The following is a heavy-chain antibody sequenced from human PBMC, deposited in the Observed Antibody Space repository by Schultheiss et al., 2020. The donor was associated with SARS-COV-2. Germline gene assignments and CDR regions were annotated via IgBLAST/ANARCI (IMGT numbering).Heavy chain of an antibody. D-gene: IGHD3-3*01. CDR3: ARGGDDFWSGYFAYYMDV. CDR2: IIPIFGTA. J-gene: IGHJ6*03. CDR1: GGTFSSYA. V-gene: IGHV1-69*13. Sequence: SVKVSCKASGGTFSSYAISWVRQAPGQGLEWMGGIIPIFGTANYAQKFQGRVTITADESTSTAYMELSSLRSEDTAVYYCARGGDDFWSGYFAYYMDVWGKGTTVTVSS.